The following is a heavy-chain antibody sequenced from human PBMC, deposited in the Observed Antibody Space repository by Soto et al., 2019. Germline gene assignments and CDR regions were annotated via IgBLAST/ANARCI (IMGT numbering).Heavy chain of an antibody. CDR2: IFSNDEK. Sequence: QVTLKESGPVLVKPTETLTLTCTVSGFSLSNARMGVSWIRQPPGKALEWLAHIFSNDEKSYSTSLKSRLTISKDTSKSQVVLTRTNMDPVDTATYYCARSPRPGSSGWHFDYWGQGTLVTVSS. V-gene: IGHV2-26*01. CDR3: ARSPRPGSSGWHFDY. D-gene: IGHD6-19*01. CDR1: GFSLSNARMG. J-gene: IGHJ4*02.